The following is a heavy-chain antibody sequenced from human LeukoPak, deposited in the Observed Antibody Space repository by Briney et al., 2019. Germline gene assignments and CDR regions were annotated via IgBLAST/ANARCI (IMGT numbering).Heavy chain of an antibody. D-gene: IGHD2-2*01. CDR2: ISGSDAGT. CDR3: AKSTYWSNPYYFDY. CDR1: GFTFNNYA. V-gene: IGHV3-23*01. Sequence: PGGSLRLSCAASGFTFNNYAMSWVRQAPGKGLEWVSAISGSDAGTFHADSVKGRFTISRDNSKNTLYLQMNSLRAEDAAVYFCAKSTYWSNPYYFDYWGQGTQVTVSS. J-gene: IGHJ4*02.